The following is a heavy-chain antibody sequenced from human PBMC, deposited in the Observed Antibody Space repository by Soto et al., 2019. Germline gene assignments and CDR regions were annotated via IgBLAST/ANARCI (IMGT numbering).Heavy chain of an antibody. D-gene: IGHD2-21*02. Sequence: EVRLVGSEGGLVQPGGSLSLSCAASGFTFSYYWMHWVRQAPGQGLLWVSRIHSDGSSTTYADSVKGRFTISRDNAKNTVALHMNSLRVEDTGVYFCARGDRGAFDLWGQGTMVTVSS. CDR1: GFTFSYYW. CDR3: ARGDRGAFDL. CDR2: IHSDGSST. V-gene: IGHV3-74*01. J-gene: IGHJ3*01.